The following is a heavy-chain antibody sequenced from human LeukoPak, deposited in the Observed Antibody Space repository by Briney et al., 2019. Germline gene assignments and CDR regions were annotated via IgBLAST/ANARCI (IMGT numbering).Heavy chain of an antibody. V-gene: IGHV3-48*03. J-gene: IGHJ5*02. Sequence: GGSLRLSCAASGFIFNSYEMNWVRQAPGKGLEWVSYISSSGSPIYYADSVKGRFTISRDHAKNSLYLQMNSLRVDDTAVYYCAREYNFWSGSHSYNWFDPWGQGTLVTVSS. CDR1: GFIFNSYE. CDR2: ISSSGSPI. D-gene: IGHD3-3*01. CDR3: AREYNFWSGSHSYNWFDP.